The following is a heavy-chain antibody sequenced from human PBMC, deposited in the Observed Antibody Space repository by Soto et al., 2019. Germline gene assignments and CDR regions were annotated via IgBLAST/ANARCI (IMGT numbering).Heavy chain of an antibody. CDR1: VGTFSNYA. D-gene: IGHD6-19*01. CDR3: AQTLGLAVAGPGRFDL. Sequence: QVQLVQSGAEVKKPGSSVKVSCKTSVGTFSNYAISWVRQAPGQGLEWMGGITPSFGTANYAQKFQGRITITADVSMSTAYMELSRLRSEDTAVYYCAQTLGLAVAGPGRFDLWGRGTLVTVSS. V-gene: IGHV1-69*12. CDR2: ITPSFGTA. J-gene: IGHJ2*01.